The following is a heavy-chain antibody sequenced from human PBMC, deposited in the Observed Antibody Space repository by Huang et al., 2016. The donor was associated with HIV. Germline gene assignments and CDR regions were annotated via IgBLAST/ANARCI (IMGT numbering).Heavy chain of an antibody. CDR3: ARGFNYYASDNLGVYYFDS. J-gene: IGHJ4*02. CDR1: GGAFRGSS. CDR2: INHNGKI. V-gene: IGHV4-34*02. Sequence: QVQLKQWGAGLLKPSETLSLTCAVYGGAFRGSSWTWIRQFPEKGLEWIGDINHNGKIIYNPSLSSRVPISTGTSKNHFSLHLTSVTAADTALYYCARGFNYYASDNLGVYYFDSWGLGTLVTVSP. D-gene: IGHD3-10*01.